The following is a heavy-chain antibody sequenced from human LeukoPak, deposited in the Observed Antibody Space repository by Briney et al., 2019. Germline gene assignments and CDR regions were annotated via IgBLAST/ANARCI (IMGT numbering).Heavy chain of an antibody. CDR3: VTGRYSYGWYDH. CDR1: GGSISSFY. J-gene: IGHJ5*02. V-gene: IGHV4-59*13. Sequence: SETLSLTCTVFGGSISSFYWSWIRQPPGKGLEWIGYMYYGGSPNYNPSLKSRVITSLDTSKKQFSLKLNSVTTADTAVYYCVTGRYSYGWYDHWGQGILVIVSS. CDR2: MYYGGSP. D-gene: IGHD1-26*01.